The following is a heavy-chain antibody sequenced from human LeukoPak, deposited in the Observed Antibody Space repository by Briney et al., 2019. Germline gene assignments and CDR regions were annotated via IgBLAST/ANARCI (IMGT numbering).Heavy chain of an antibody. V-gene: IGHV4-38-2*01. Sequence: SEXLSLTCAVSGYSISSGYYWGWRRQPPGKGVEWIGRIYHSGSTSYNPSFKSRFPISVPTSQTHFSLKLTSVTAADTAVYYCARAGYYDGSGYRTYYFDYWGQGTLVTVSS. CDR3: ARAGYYDGSGYRTYYFDY. CDR2: IYHSGST. CDR1: GYSISSGYY. J-gene: IGHJ4*02. D-gene: IGHD3-22*01.